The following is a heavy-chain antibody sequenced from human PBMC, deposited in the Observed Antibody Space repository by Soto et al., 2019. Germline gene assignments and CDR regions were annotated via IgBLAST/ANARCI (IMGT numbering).Heavy chain of an antibody. D-gene: IGHD3-10*01. Sequence: QVQLEQSGAEVKKPGASVKVSCKTSGYTFTSYTLHWVRQAPGQGLEWMGWINAGNGREKYSQRFQDRVSLSTDKPATPASRKLRAPRSEDPEMYFWARGGGWVGEASFDSWGQGTLVTVSS. CDR1: GYTFTSYT. J-gene: IGHJ4*02. CDR3: ARGGGWVGEASFDS. CDR2: INAGNGRE. V-gene: IGHV1-3*01.